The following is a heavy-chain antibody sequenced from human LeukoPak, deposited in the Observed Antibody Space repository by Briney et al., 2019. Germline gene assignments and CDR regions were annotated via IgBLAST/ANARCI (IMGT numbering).Heavy chain of an antibody. CDR1: GGSISSSSYY. D-gene: IGHD1-26*01. CDR2: IYYSGST. J-gene: IGHJ4*02. V-gene: IGHV4-39*07. Sequence: SETLSLTCTVSGGSISSSSYYWGWIRQPPGKGLEWIGSIYYSGSTYYNPSLKSRVTISVDTSKNQFSLKLSSVTAADTAVYYCARGGRELLTYFDYWGQGTLVTVSS. CDR3: ARGGRELLTYFDY.